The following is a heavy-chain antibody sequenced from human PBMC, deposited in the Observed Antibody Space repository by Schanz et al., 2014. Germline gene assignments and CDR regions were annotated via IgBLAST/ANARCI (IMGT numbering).Heavy chain of an antibody. V-gene: IGHV3-NL1*01. CDR2: IYASGAT. J-gene: IGHJ4*02. CDR3: ARAHGNNWYGKGLDY. CDR1: GFTFSSYA. D-gene: IGHD1-1*01. Sequence: QVQLVESGGGVVQPGRSLRLSCAASGFTFSSYAMHWVRQAPGKGLEWVSTIYASGATYYADSVKGRFTISRDNSKNTLYLQMNSLRADDTAVYFCARAHGNNWYGKGLDYWGQGTQVTVSS.